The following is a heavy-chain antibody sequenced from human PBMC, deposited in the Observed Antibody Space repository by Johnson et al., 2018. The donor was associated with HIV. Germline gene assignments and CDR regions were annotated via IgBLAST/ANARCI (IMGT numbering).Heavy chain of an antibody. Sequence: VQLVESGGGVVQPGKSLRLSCGASGLSFSNYDMHWVRQAPGKGLEWVSYISSSGSTIYYPDSVTGRFTISRDNSKNTLYLQMNSLRPEDTAVYHCARVRSSVPYHYSNYPLGAFDIWGQGTMVTVSS. CDR2: ISSSGSTI. V-gene: IGHV3-48*01. CDR1: GLSFSNYD. CDR3: ARVRSSVPYHYSNYPLGAFDI. D-gene: IGHD4-11*01. J-gene: IGHJ3*02.